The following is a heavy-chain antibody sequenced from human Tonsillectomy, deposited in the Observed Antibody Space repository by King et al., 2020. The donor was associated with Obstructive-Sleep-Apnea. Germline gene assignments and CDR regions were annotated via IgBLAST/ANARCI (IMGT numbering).Heavy chain of an antibody. CDR3: AIHRGVEDYGGYGDYFDY. CDR1: GGAISNYY. D-gene: IGHD5-12*01. V-gene: IGHV4-59*08. CDR2: MYYSGNT. Sequence: QMQLQESGPGLVKPSETLSLTCTVSGGAISNYYWSWIRQPPGKGMEWIVYMYYSGNTNFNPSLKSRVTISADTSKIQFSLSLSSVPAADTAVYYCAIHRGVEDYGGYGDYFDYWGQGTLVTVSS. J-gene: IGHJ4*02.